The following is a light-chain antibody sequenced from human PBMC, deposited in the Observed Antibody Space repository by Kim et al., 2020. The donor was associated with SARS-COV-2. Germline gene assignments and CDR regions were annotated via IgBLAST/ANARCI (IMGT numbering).Light chain of an antibody. CDR2: EVS. CDR1: QSVSRSS. Sequence: SPGERATLSCRASQSVSRSSVAWYQQKRGQAPRLLIYEVSRRVTGIPDRFSGSGSGTDFTLTISRLEPEDFAVYHCQQYGTSPWTFGQGTKVDIK. J-gene: IGKJ1*01. CDR3: QQYGTSPWT. V-gene: IGKV3-20*01.